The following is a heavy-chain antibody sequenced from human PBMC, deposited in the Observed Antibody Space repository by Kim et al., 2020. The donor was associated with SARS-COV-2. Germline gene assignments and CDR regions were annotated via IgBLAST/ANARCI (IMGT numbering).Heavy chain of an antibody. CDR2: RLDSRHT. CDR1: GDSISSSTDY. Sequence: SETLSLTCTVSGDSISSSTDYWGWVRQSPGRGLEWIVSRLDSRHTYYNPSLKSRVTLSVDTSKNQFSLSLPSMTAADTAVYYCARHSPYFLRSFDWGQGT. CDR3: ARHSPYFLRSFD. V-gene: IGHV4-39*01. J-gene: IGHJ1*01. D-gene: IGHD3-9*01.